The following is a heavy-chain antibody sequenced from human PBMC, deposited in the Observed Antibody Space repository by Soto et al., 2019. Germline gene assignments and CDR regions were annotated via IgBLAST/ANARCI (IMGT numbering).Heavy chain of an antibody. V-gene: IGHV3-33*01. CDR3: ARDPYSSSWHDAFDI. Sequence: GGSLRLSCAASGFTFSSYGMHWVRQAPGKGLEWVAVIWYDGSNKYYADSVKGRFTISRDNSKNTLYLQMNSLRAEDTAVYYCARDPYSSSWHDAFDIWGQGTMVTVSS. CDR2: IWYDGSNK. J-gene: IGHJ3*02. D-gene: IGHD6-13*01. CDR1: GFTFSSYG.